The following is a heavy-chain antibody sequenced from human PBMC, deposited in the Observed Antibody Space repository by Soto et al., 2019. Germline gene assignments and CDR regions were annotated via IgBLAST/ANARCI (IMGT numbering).Heavy chain of an antibody. D-gene: IGHD6-19*01. Sequence: QVQLEQSGAEVRKPGSSVKVSCKASGGTFSSSAINWLRQAPGQGPEWMGGIIPTFGTSNYIPKLQGRVTSTAHTSTNTAYMEVSSLTSEETAMYYCARSETAGHKGFDIWHPGTMVTVS. CDR2: IIPTFGTS. J-gene: IGHJ3*02. V-gene: IGHV1-69*06. CDR3: ARSETAGHKGFDI. CDR1: GGTFSSSA.